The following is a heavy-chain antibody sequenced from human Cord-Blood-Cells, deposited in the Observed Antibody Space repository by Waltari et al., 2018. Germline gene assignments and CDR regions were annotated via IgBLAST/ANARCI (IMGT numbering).Heavy chain of an antibody. Sequence: QLQLQESGPGLVKPSETLSLTCTVSGGSISSSSYYWGWIRQPPGKGLEWIGSIYYSGSTYYNPSLKGRVTISVDTSKNQFSLKLSSVTAADTAVYYCAIYDSSGYYFDYWGQGTLVTVSS. J-gene: IGHJ4*02. CDR1: GGSISSSSYY. V-gene: IGHV4-39*01. CDR2: IYYSGST. CDR3: AIYDSSGYYFDY. D-gene: IGHD3-22*01.